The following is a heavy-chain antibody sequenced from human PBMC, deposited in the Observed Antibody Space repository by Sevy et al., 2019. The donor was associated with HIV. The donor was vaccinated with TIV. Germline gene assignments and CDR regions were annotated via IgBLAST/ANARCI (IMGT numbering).Heavy chain of an antibody. CDR2: ISGSSNYL. J-gene: IGHJ4*02. CDR3: ATGPPDGSYDYFDY. CDR1: GFTFSSYS. D-gene: IGHD1-26*01. Sequence: GGSLRLSCAASGFTFSSYSMNWVRQAPGKGLEWVSSISGSSNYLYYAESLKGRFIISREKAKNTLYLQMNSLRADDTAVYYCATGPPDGSYDYFDYWGQGTLVTVSS. V-gene: IGHV3-21*06.